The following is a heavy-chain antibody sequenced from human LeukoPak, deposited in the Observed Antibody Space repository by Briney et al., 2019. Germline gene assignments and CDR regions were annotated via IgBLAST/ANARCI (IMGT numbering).Heavy chain of an antibody. V-gene: IGHV4-59*01. D-gene: IGHD1-26*01. CDR1: GGSISSYY. Sequence: SETLSLTCTVSGGSISSYYWSWIRQPPGKGLEWIGYIYYSGSTNYNPSLKSRVTISVDTSKNQFSLKLSSVTAADTAVYYCARVGGSYYYGMDVWGQGTTVTVSS. J-gene: IGHJ6*02. CDR2: IYYSGST. CDR3: ARVGGSYYYGMDV.